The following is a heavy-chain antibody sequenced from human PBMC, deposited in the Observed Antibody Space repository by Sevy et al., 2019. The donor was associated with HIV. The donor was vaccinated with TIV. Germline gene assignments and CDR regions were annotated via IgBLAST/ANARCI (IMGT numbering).Heavy chain of an antibody. CDR1: GYSFTSYW. Sequence: GESLKISCKGSGYSFTSYWIGWVRQMPGKGLEWMGIIYPGDSDTRYSPSFQGQVTISADKSISTAYLQWSSLKASDTAMYYCARKYYDILTGYYRFGPWGQGTLVTVSS. J-gene: IGHJ5*02. D-gene: IGHD3-9*01. CDR2: IYPGDSDT. V-gene: IGHV5-51*01. CDR3: ARKYYDILTGYYRFGP.